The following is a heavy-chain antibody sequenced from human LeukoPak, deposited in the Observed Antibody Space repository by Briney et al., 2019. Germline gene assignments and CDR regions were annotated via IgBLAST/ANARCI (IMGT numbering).Heavy chain of an antibody. CDR3: ARDRGLHYDFWSGYFDY. CDR1: GGTFSSYA. V-gene: IGHV1-69*04. Sequence: GASVKVSCKASGGTFSSYAISWVRQAPGQGLEWMGRIIPILGIANYAQKFQGRVTMTRDMSTSTVYMELSSLRSEDTAVYYCARDRGLHYDFWSGYFDYWGQGTLVTVSS. CDR2: IIPILGIA. J-gene: IGHJ4*02. D-gene: IGHD3-3*01.